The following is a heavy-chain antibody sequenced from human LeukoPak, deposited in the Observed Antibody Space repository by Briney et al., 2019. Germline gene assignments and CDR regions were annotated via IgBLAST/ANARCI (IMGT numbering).Heavy chain of an antibody. Sequence: GGSLRLSCAAPEFTFDDYAMHWVRQAPGKGLEWVSGISWNSGSIGYADCVKGRFTISRDNAKNSLYLQMNSLRAKDTALYYCAKDIGRFPHALDIWGQGTMVTVSS. D-gene: IGHD2-21*01. CDR1: EFTFDDYA. V-gene: IGHV3-9*01. J-gene: IGHJ3*02. CDR3: AKDIGRFPHALDI. CDR2: ISWNSGSI.